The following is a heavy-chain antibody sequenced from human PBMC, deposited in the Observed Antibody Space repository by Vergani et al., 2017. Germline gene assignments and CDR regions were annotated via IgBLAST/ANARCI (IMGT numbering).Heavy chain of an antibody. Sequence: QLQLQESGPGLVKPSETLSLTCTVSGGSISSSSYYWGWIRQPPGKGLEWIGSIYYSGSTYYNPSLKSRVTISVDTSKNQFSLELSSLRSEDTAVYYCARDRSSGYDYFYFDYWGQGTLVTVSS. CDR2: IYYSGST. CDR3: ARDRSSGYDYFYFDY. V-gene: IGHV4-39*07. D-gene: IGHD5-12*01. CDR1: GGSISSSSYY. J-gene: IGHJ4*02.